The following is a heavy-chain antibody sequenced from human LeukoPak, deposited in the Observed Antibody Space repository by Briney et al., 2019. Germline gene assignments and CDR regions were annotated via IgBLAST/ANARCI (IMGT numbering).Heavy chain of an antibody. V-gene: IGHV4-28*01. CDR2: IYYSGST. D-gene: IGHD7-27*01. J-gene: IGHJ3*02. CDR3: ARRAGEHAFDI. Sequence: SETLSLTCTVSGYSISSSNWWGWIRQPPGKGLEWIGYIYYSGSTYYNPSLKSRVTMSVDTSKNQFSLKLSSVTAVDTAVYYCARRAGEHAFDIWGQGTMVTVSS. CDR1: GYSISSSNW.